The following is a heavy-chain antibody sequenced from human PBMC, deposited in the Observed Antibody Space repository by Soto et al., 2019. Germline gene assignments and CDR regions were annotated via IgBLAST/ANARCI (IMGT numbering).Heavy chain of an antibody. V-gene: IGHV4-59*11. D-gene: IGHD7-27*01. Sequence: PSETLSLTCTVSGGPINNHYWSWIRQPPGKGLEWVGHIYYSGSASYNPSLKSRLTISVDTSKNQFSLNLSSVTAADTAVYYCARVSIKGSWDFDYWGQGTLVTVS. CDR3: ARVSIKGSWDFDY. CDR1: GGPINNHY. J-gene: IGHJ4*02. CDR2: IYYSGSA.